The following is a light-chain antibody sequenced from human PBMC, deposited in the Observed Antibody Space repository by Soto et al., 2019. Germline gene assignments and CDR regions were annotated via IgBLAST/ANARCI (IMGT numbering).Light chain of an antibody. V-gene: IGKV1-39*01. CDR2: AAS. CDR1: QSISSY. Sequence: DIQMTQSPSSLSASVGDRVTITCRASQSISSYLHWYQHKPGKAPRLLFYAASSLQSGVPSRFSGSGSGTDFTLTISSLRPEDFATYFCQQSYSTPDTFGQGTKLEIK. J-gene: IGKJ2*01. CDR3: QQSYSTPDT.